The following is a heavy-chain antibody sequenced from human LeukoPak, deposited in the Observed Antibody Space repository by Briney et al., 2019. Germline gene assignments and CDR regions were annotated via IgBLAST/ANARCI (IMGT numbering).Heavy chain of an antibody. CDR1: GGSISSSSYY. V-gene: IGHV4-39*01. CDR3: ARHYYDSSGYDY. D-gene: IGHD3-22*01. J-gene: IGHJ4*02. Sequence: SETLSLTCTVSGGSISSSSYYWGWIRQPPGKRLEWIGSIYYSGSTYYNPSLKSRVTISVDTSKNQFSLKLSSVTAADTAVYYCARHYYDSSGYDYWGQGTLVTVSS. CDR2: IYYSGST.